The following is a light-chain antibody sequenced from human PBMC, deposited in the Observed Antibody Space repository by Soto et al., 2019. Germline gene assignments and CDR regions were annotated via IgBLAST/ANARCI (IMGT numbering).Light chain of an antibody. J-gene: IGLJ3*02. V-gene: IGLV1-44*01. CDR1: SSNIGTNT. CDR3: AASDGSLNVVL. Sequence: QSVLTQPPSASGTPGQRVTISCSGSSSNIGTNTVNWYQQFPRSAPKLLMYSSNQRPSGVPDRFSGSKSGTSASLAISGLHSEDEADYYCAASDGSLNVVLFGGRTKLTVL. CDR2: SSN.